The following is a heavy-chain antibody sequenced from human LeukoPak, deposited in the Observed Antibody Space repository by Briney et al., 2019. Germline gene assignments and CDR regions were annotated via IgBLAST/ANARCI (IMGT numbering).Heavy chain of an antibody. CDR1: GFTFSSYS. V-gene: IGHV3-21*01. D-gene: IGHD2-2*01. Sequence: GGSLRLSCAASGFTFSSYSMNWVRQAPGKGLEWVSSISSSSSYIYYADSVKGRFTISRDNAKNSLYLQMNSLRAEDTAVYYCARARDLVVPAGMGYWGQGTLVTASS. CDR2: ISSSSSYI. J-gene: IGHJ4*02. CDR3: ARARDLVVPAGMGY.